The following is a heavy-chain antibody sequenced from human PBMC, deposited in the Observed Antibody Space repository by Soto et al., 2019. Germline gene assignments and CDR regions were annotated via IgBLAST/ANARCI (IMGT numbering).Heavy chain of an antibody. V-gene: IGHV3-30-3*01. D-gene: IGHD6-19*01. CDR3: ARGAGIAVAGTSFDY. CDR1: GFTFSSYT. J-gene: IGHJ4*02. CDR2: ISYDGSNK. Sequence: QVQLVESGGGVVQPGRSLRLSCAASGFTFSSYTMHWVRQAPGKGLEWAALISYDGSNKYYADSVKGRFTISRDNSKNTLYLQMNSLRAEDTAVYYCARGAGIAVAGTSFDYWGQGTLVTVSS.